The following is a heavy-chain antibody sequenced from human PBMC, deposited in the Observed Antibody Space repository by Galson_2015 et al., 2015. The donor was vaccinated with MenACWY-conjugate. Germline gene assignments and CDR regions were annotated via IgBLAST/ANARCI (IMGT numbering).Heavy chain of an antibody. CDR1: GFTFSSSR. J-gene: IGHJ4*02. V-gene: IGHV3-48*01. CDR3: ARDPSFTGFDY. D-gene: IGHD1-14*01. Sequence: SLRLSCAASGFTFSSSRMNWVRQAPGKGLAWVSYISSGSGSIYYADSVKGRFTISRDNAKNSLYLQMNSLRAEDTAVYYCARDPSFTGFDYWGQGTLVTVSS. CDR2: ISSGSGSI.